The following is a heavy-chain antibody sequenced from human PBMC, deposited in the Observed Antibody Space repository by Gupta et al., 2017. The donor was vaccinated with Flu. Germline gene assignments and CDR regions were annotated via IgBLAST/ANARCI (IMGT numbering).Heavy chain of an antibody. J-gene: IGHJ4*02. CDR1: GYTFTTYA. CDR2: INAGNGNT. V-gene: IGHV1-3*01. D-gene: IGHD3-3*02. CDR3: ARDIRGSLVDY. Sequence: QVQLVQSGAEVKKPGTSVKVSCKASGYTFTTYAMHWVRQAPGQRLEWMGWINAGNGNTKYSQKFQGRVTITRDTSASTAYMELRRLRSEDTAVYYCARDIRGSLVDYWGQGTLVTVSS.